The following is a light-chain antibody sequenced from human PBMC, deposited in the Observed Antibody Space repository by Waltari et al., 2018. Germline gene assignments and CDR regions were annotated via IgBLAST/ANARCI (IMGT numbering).Light chain of an antibody. CDR3: QQRSSWPLT. J-gene: IGKJ4*01. V-gene: IGKV3-11*01. Sequence: ETVLTQSPATLSLSPGERATLSCRASQSVVHSLVWYQQKPGQAPRLLIYDASNRATGIPARFSGSASGTDFTLTISSLEPEDSAFYYCQQRSSWPLTFGGGTKVEIK. CDR1: QSVVHS. CDR2: DAS.